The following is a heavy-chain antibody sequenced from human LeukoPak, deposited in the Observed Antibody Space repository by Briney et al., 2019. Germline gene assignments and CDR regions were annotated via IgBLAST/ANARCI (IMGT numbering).Heavy chain of an antibody. J-gene: IGHJ3*02. Sequence: RVTISVDTSKNQFFLKLSSVTAADTAVYYCARVRGYSYGDAFDIWGQGTMVTVSS. CDR3: ARVRGYSYGDAFDI. V-gene: IGHV4-59*01. D-gene: IGHD5-18*01.